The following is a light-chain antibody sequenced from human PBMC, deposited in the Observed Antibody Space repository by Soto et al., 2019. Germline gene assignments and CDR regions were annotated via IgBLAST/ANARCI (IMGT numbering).Light chain of an antibody. CDR3: QQSYTTPPT. J-gene: IGKJ4*01. CDR2: AAS. CDR1: QSISSY. V-gene: IGKV1-39*01. Sequence: DIQMTQSPSSLSASVGDRVTITCRASQSISSYLNWYQQKPGKAPKLLIYAASSLQSVVPSKFNSSGSAKHFPLTIRSLQTEDFGNYYSQQSYTTPPTFGGGTKVDIK.